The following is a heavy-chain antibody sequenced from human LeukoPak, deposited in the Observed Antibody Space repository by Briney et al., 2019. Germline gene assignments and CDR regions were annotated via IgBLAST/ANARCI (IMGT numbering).Heavy chain of an antibody. D-gene: IGHD6-13*01. CDR1: GGSISSYY. J-gene: IGHJ5*02. CDR3: ARDFSSSWLNWFDP. V-gene: IGHV4-59*12. CDR2: IYYSGST. Sequence: SETLSLTCTVSGGSISSYYWSWIRQPPGKGLEWIGYIYYSGSTNYNPSLKSRVTMSVDTSKNQFSLKLSSVTAADTAVYYCARDFSSSWLNWFDPWGQGTLVTVSS.